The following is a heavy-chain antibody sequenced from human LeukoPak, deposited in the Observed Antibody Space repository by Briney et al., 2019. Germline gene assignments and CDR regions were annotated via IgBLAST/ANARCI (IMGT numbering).Heavy chain of an antibody. Sequence: ASVKVSCKASGYTVTSYGISWVRHAPGQGLEWMGWISAYNGNTNYAQKLQGRVTMTTDTSTSTAYMELRSLRSDDTAVYYCTREGVVSIYYYYYMDVWGKGTTVTVSS. CDR1: GYTVTSYG. V-gene: IGHV1-18*01. J-gene: IGHJ6*03. CDR3: TREGVVSIYYYYYMDV. D-gene: IGHD2-15*01. CDR2: ISAYNGNT.